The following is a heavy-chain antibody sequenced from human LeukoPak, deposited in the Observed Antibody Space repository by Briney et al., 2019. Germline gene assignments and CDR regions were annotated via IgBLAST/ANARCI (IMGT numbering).Heavy chain of an antibody. CDR3: VKYSSGWN. Sequence: GGSLRLSCAASGFTLSSNWMHWVRQAPGKGLVWVSRINNDGSSTSYADSVKGRFTISRDNAKDTLFLQMNSLRAEDTAVSYCVKYSSGWNWGQGTLVTVSS. J-gene: IGHJ4*02. CDR1: GFTLSSNW. CDR2: INNDGSST. D-gene: IGHD6-19*01. V-gene: IGHV3-74*01.